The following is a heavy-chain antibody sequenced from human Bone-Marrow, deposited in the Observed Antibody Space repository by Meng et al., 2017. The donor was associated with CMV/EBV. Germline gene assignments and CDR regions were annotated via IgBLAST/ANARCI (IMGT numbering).Heavy chain of an antibody. V-gene: IGHV3-30-3*01. CDR2: ISYDGSNK. CDR1: GFTFSSYA. Sequence: GESLKISCAASGFTFSSYAMHWVRQAPGKGLEWVAVISYDGSNKYYADSVKGRFTISRDNSKNTLYLQMNSLRAEDTAVYYCESEGDYYDSSGYYPSFDYWGQGTLVTSPQ. CDR3: ESEGDYYDSSGYYPSFDY. J-gene: IGHJ4*02. D-gene: IGHD3-22*01.